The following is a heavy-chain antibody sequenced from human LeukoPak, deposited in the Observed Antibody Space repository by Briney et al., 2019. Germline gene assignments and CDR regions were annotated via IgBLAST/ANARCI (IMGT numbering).Heavy chain of an antibody. CDR3: ASVGLGGSYPAY. CDR2: IYYSGNT. J-gene: IGHJ4*02. CDR1: GGSISSSNYY. V-gene: IGHV4-39*01. Sequence: SETQSLTCTVSGGSISSSNYYWGWIRQPPGKGLEWIGTIYYSGNTYYNPSLKSRVTMSVDTSKNQFSLKLSSLTAADTAVYYCASVGLGGSYPAYWGQGTLVTVSS. D-gene: IGHD3-16*02.